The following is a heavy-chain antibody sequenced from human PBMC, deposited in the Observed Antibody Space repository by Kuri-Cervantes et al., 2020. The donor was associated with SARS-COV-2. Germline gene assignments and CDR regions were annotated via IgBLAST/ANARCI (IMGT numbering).Heavy chain of an antibody. J-gene: IGHJ6*02. Sequence: ASVKVSCKASGYTFTSYYIHWVRQAPGQGLEWMGWINPNSGGTNSAQEFQGWVTMTRDTSISTVYMELSRLRSHDTAVYFCARDLLDDLVVKSARRNYYYAMDVWGQGTMVTVSS. CDR1: GYTFTSYY. CDR2: INPNSGGT. CDR3: ARDLLDDLVVKSARRNYYYAMDV. D-gene: IGHD2-2*01. V-gene: IGHV1-2*04.